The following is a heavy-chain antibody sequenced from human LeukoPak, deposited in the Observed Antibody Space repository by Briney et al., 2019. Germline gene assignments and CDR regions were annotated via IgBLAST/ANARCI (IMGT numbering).Heavy chain of an antibody. J-gene: IGHJ5*02. D-gene: IGHD1-7*01. CDR1: GFTFSSSW. CDR3: ASSWNWGYNWFDP. Sequence: GGSLRLSCAASGFTFSSSWMSWVRQAPGKGLEWVANIKQDGSEKYYVDSVKGRFTISRDNAKNSLYLQMNSLRAENTAVYYCASSWNWGYNWFDPWGQGTLVTVSS. V-gene: IGHV3-7*01. CDR2: IKQDGSEK.